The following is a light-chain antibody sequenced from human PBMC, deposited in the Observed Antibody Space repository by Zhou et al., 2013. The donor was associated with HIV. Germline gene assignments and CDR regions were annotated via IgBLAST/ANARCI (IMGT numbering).Light chain of an antibody. V-gene: IGLV2-11*01. Sequence: QSALTQPRSVSGSPGQSVTISCTGTRSDVGGYIYVSWYQHHPGTAPKLIMYDVNKRPSGVPDRFSGSRSGNTASLTISGLQAEDEAEYYCCSYVRSSIWVFGSGTQVTVL. J-gene: IGLJ1*01. CDR3: CSYVRSSIWV. CDR1: RSDVGGYIY. CDR2: DVN.